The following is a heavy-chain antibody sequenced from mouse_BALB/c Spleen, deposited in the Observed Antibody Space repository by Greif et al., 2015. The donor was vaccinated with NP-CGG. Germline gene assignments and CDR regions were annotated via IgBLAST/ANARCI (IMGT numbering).Heavy chain of an antibody. Sequence: VQLQQSGAALVEPGASVKLSCTASGFNIKDTYMHWVKQRPEQGLEWIGRIDPANGNTKYDPKFQGKATITADTSSNXAYLQLSSLTSEGTAVYYCARDDYDGYFDYWGQGTTLTVSS. V-gene: IGHV14-3*02. D-gene: IGHD2-4*01. CDR2: IDPANGNT. J-gene: IGHJ2*01. CDR3: ARDDYDGYFDY. CDR1: GFNIKDTY.